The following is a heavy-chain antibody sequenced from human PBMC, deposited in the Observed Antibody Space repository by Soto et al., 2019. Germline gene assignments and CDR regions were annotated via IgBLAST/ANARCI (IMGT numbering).Heavy chain of an antibody. CDR1: GDSISSGYH. CDR2: IYHTGTT. Sequence: PSETLSLTCAVSGDSISSGYHWAWIRQPPGKGLEWVASIYHTGTTYYNPSLTSRVTISVDTSKNQFSLKLSSVTAADTAVYYCAGVRQGGDHDYWGQGTLVTVSS. J-gene: IGHJ4*02. D-gene: IGHD2-21*02. CDR3: AGVRQGGDHDY. V-gene: IGHV4-38-2*01.